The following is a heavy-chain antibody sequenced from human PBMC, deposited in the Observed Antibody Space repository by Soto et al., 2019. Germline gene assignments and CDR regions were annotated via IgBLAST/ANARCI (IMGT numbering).Heavy chain of an antibody. V-gene: IGHV3-48*03. J-gene: IGHJ4*02. Sequence: GGSLRLSFAASGFTFSSYEMNWVRQAPGKGLEWVSYISSSGSTIYYADSVKGRFTISRDNAKNSLYLQMNSLRAEETAVYYCAMVYAYYLDYWGQGTLVTVSA. CDR1: GFTFSSYE. D-gene: IGHD2-8*01. CDR2: ISSSGSTI. CDR3: AMVYAYYLDY.